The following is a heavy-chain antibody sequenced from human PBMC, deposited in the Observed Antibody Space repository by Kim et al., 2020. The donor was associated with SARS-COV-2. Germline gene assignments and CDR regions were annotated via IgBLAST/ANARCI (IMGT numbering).Heavy chain of an antibody. CDR2: IGTGSGDT. J-gene: IGHJ4*02. D-gene: IGHD6-19*01. V-gene: IGHV3-21*06. Sequence: GGSLRLSCAAPELSFSSYGMNWVRRAPGKGLEWVSYIGTGSGDTAYADSVKGRFTISRDNARNSLYLQMNTLRGDDMAIYYCARENLGSGLFDGWGLGTLVTVSS. CDR1: ELSFSSYG. CDR3: ARENLGSGLFDG.